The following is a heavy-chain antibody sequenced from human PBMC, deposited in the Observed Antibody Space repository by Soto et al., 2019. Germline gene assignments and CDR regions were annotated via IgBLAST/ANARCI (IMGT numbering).Heavy chain of an antibody. CDR3: ARRTTGSAFDI. J-gene: IGHJ3*02. D-gene: IGHD1-1*01. Sequence: EVQLVQSGAEVKKPGESLKISCKGSGYSFTNYGIAWVRQMPGKGLECMGIIYPHDSDIRYSPSFQGQVTISADKSISTAYLQWSSLKASDTAMYYCARRTTGSAFDIWGQGTMVTVSS. CDR2: IYPHDSDI. V-gene: IGHV5-51*01. CDR1: GYSFTNYG.